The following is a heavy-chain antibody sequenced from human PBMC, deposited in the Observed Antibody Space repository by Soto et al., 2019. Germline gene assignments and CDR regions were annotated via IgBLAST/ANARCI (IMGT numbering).Heavy chain of an antibody. CDR2: VIPIFDVT. Sequence: QVQLVQSGSEVKKPGSSVKVSCKASGGTFSIYTISWVRQAPGQGLEWMGRVIPIFDVTSYAQRFQGRVTITADKTTTTAYMELSSLRSEDTAVYYCARDRDNSNWPIFEYWGQGTLVTVSS. CDR3: ARDRDNSNWPIFEY. D-gene: IGHD6-13*01. V-gene: IGHV1-69*02. CDR1: GGTFSIYT. J-gene: IGHJ4*02.